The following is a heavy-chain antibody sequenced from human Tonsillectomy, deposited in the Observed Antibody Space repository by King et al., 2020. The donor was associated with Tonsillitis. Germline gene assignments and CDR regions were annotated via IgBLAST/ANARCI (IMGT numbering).Heavy chain of an antibody. D-gene: IGHD3-10*01. J-gene: IGHJ4*02. CDR3: SQDDRAKSYNYD. CDR2: IGGSGGDT. Sequence: VQLVESGGGLVQPGGSLRLSCAASGFTFSTYAMSWVRQAPGKGLEWVSAIGGSGGDTYYTDSVKGRFSISRDNSKNTLYLQMNSLRAEDTAVYFCSQDDRAKSYNYDCGQGTLGTGSS. V-gene: IGHV3-23*04. CDR1: GFTFSTYA.